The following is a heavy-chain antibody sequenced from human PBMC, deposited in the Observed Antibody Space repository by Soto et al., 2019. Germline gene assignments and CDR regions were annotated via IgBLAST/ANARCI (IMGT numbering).Heavy chain of an antibody. CDR3: SRDRPPPDW. CDR2: ISAYNGNT. CDR1: GYTFASYA. D-gene: IGHD3-9*01. V-gene: IGHV1-18*01. Sequence: QVQLVQSGAEVKKPGASVKVSCKASGYTFASYAISWMRQAPGQGLEWMGWISAYNGNTNYAQKLQGRVTMTTATSTRTGYMEQSSLGSDDTAVDYCSRDRPPPDWWGQGTVVTASP. J-gene: IGHJ4*02.